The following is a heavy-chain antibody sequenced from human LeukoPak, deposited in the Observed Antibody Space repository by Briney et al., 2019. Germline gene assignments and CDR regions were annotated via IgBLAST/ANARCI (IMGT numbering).Heavy chain of an antibody. CDR2: ISGSGGST. CDR1: GFTVSSYA. Sequence: GGSLRLSCAASGFTVSSYAMSWVRQAPGKGLEWVSAISGSGGSTYYADSVKGRFTISRDNSKNTLYLQMNSLRAEDTAVYYCAKESAPTYYYDSSGYESFDYWGQGTLVTVSS. J-gene: IGHJ4*02. D-gene: IGHD3-22*01. CDR3: AKESAPTYYYDSSGYESFDY. V-gene: IGHV3-23*01.